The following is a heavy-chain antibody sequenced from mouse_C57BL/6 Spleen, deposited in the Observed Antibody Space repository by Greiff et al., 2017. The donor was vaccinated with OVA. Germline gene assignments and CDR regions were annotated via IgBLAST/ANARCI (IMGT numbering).Heavy chain of an antibody. V-gene: IGHV5-17*01. CDR3: ARGTGYFDY. D-gene: IGHD4-1*01. CDR2: ISSGSSTI. Sequence: EVKLVESGGGLVKPGGSLELSCAASGFTFSDYGMHWVRQAPEKGLEWVAYISSGSSTIYYADTVKGRFTISRDNAKNTLFLQMTSLRSEDTAMYYCARGTGYFDYWGQGTTLTVSS. CDR1: GFTFSDYG. J-gene: IGHJ2*01.